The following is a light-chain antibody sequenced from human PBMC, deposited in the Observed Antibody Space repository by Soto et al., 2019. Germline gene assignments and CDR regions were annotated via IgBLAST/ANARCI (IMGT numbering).Light chain of an antibody. V-gene: IGLV1-47*01. CDR1: SSNIGNNY. Sequence: QTVVTQSPSASATPEQRVTISCSGSSSNIGNNYVYWYQQLPGTAPKLLIYKNNQRPSGVPDRFSGSKYGTSASLAIGGRXXXXXXXXXCAAWDASLSGPVFGGGTKVTVL. CDR3: AAWDASLSGPV. CDR2: KNN. J-gene: IGLJ3*02.